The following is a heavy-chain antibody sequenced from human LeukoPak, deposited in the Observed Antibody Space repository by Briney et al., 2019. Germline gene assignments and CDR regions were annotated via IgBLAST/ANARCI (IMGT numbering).Heavy chain of an antibody. D-gene: IGHD3-22*01. CDR3: ARDFFNGYYPLDY. CDR2: INPNSGGT. CDR1: GYTFTGYY. V-gene: IGHV1-2*02. Sequence: ASVKVSCKASGYTFTGYYMHWVRQAPGQGLEGMGWINPNSGGTNYAQKFQGRVTMTRDTSIGTAYMELSRLRSDDTAVYYCARDFFNGYYPLDYWGQGTLVTVSS. J-gene: IGHJ4*02.